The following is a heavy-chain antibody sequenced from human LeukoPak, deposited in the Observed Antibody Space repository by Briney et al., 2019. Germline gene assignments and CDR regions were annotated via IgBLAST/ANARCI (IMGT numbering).Heavy chain of an antibody. Sequence: ASVKVSCKASGYTFTSYGISWVRQAPGQGLEWMGWISAYNGNTNYGQKLQGRVTMTTDTSTSTAYMELRSLRSDDTAVYYCARDKDSSGWSYYYYYGMDVWGQGTTVTVSS. CDR2: ISAYNGNT. D-gene: IGHD6-19*01. V-gene: IGHV1-18*01. CDR1: GYTFTSYG. CDR3: ARDKDSSGWSYYYYYGMDV. J-gene: IGHJ6*02.